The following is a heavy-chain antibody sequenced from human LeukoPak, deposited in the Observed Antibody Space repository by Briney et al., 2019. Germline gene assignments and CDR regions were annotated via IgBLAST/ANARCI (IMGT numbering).Heavy chain of an antibody. D-gene: IGHD1-26*01. CDR1: GGSILTTNW. J-gene: IGHJ4*02. Sequence: SGTLSLICAVSGGSILTTNWWSWVRQPPGKGLEWIGEVHLSGTSNYNPSLKSRVSMSIDKSKNQLSLKLTSVTAADTAMYYCARESGAFSPFDFWGQGTLVTVSS. CDR3: ARESGAFSPFDF. CDR2: VHLSGTS. V-gene: IGHV4-4*02.